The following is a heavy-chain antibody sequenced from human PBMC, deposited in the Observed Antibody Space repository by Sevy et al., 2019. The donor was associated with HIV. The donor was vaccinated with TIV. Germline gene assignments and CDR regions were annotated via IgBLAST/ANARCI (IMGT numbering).Heavy chain of an antibody. J-gene: IGHJ4*02. CDR3: ARDSPATVYGDFFDY. CDR2: IYHSGST. CDR1: GYSISSGYY. D-gene: IGHD4-17*01. Sequence: SETLSLTCTVSGYSISSGYYWGWIRQPPGKGLEWIGSIYHSGSTYYNPSLKSRVTISVDTSKNQFSLKLSSVTAADTAGYYCARDSPATVYGDFFDYWGQGTLVTVSS. V-gene: IGHV4-38-2*02.